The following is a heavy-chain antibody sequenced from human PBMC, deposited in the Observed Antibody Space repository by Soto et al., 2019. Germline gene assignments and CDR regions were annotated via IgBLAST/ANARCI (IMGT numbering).Heavy chain of an antibody. CDR1: GYTFSNYG. V-gene: IGHV1-18*04. CDR2: IHGYNGNT. J-gene: IGHJ4*02. CDR3: ARESMTTVTGGVDY. Sequence: QVQLVQSGGEVREPGASVKVSCKSSGYTFSNYGISWVRQAPGQGLEWMGWIHGYNGNTQYAQKFQGRVTMTTDTSTSTAYMELRSLRSDDTAVYYCARESMTTVTGGVDYWGQGTLVTVSS. D-gene: IGHD4-4*01.